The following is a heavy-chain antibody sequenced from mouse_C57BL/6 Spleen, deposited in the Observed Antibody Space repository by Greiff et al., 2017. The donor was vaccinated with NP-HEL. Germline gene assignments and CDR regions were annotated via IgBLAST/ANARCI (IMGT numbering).Heavy chain of an antibody. CDR3: ASRTAQATAY. J-gene: IGHJ3*01. Sequence: QVQLQQPGAELVKPGASVKLSCKASGYTFTSYWMPWVKQRPGQGLEWIGEIDPSDSYTNYNQKFKGKATLTVDTSSSTAYMQLSSLTSEDSAVYYCASRTAQATAYWGQGTLVTVSA. V-gene: IGHV1-50*01. CDR2: IDPSDSYT. CDR1: GYTFTSYW. D-gene: IGHD3-2*02.